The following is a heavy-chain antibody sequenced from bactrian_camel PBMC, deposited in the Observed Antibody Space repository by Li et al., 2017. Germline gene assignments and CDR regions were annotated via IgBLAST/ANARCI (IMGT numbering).Heavy chain of an antibody. Sequence: HVQLVESGGGSVQDGGSLTLSCGYSSSSYCMAWFRQAPGKEREGVALLHTSEGRATYVDAVRGRFTISQDYIKRTLNLQMNSLKLEDTAMYYCAADPWCASWPWGRSQYNFWGQGTQVTVS. CDR1: YSSSSYC. J-gene: IGHJ4*01. CDR2: LHTSEGRA. V-gene: IGHV3S68*01. D-gene: IGHD6*01. CDR3: AADPWCASWPWGRSQYNF.